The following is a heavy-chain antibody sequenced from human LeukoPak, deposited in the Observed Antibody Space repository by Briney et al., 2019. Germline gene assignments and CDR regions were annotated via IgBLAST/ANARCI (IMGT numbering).Heavy chain of an antibody. CDR1: GFTFSSYW. CDR2: IKQDGSEK. D-gene: IGHD3-10*01. V-gene: IGHV3-7*03. CDR3: AKKPSRGVISYFDY. J-gene: IGHJ4*02. Sequence: GGSLRLSCAASGFTFSSYWMSWVRQAPGKGLEWVANIKQDGSEKYYVDSVKGRFTISRDNAKNSLYLQMNSLRAEDTAVYYCAKKPSRGVISYFDYWGQGTLVTVSS.